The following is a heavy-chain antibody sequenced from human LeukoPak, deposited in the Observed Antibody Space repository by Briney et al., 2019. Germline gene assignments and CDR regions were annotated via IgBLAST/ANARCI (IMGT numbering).Heavy chain of an antibody. CDR3: ARGERLGPDF. J-gene: IGHJ4*02. CDR1: GDSIIGYY. Sequence: PSETLPLTCTVSGDSIIGYYWSWIRQPPGKGLEWIGYIHYSGSSNYNPSLQSRVTISVDTSRGHFSLKLSSATAADTAVYYCARGERLGPDFWGQGTLVAVSS. D-gene: IGHD1-1*01. V-gene: IGHV4-59*01. CDR2: IHYSGSS.